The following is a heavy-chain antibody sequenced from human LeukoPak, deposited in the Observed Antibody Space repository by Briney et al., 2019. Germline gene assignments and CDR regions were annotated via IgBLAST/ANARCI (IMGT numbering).Heavy chain of an antibody. CDR2: ISYDGSNK. J-gene: IGHJ5*02. CDR1: GFTFSSYA. V-gene: IGHV3-30-3*01. CDR3: ARDQGSSWGNWFDP. Sequence: GGSLRLSCAASGFTFSSYAMHWVRQAPGKGLEWVAVISYDGSNKYYADSVKGRFTISRDNSKNTLYLQMNSLRAEDTAVYYCARDQGSSWGNWFDPWGQGTLVTVSS. D-gene: IGHD6-13*01.